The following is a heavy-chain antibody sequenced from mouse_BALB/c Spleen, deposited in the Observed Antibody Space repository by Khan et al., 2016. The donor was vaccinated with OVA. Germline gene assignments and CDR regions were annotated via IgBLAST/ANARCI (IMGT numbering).Heavy chain of an antibody. CDR1: GISITTGNYR. CDR3: ARDGGGFDSYYFDY. CDR2: LYYSGTT. J-gene: IGHJ2*01. D-gene: IGHD2-2*01. V-gene: IGHV3-5*02. Sequence: EVQLQEAGPGLVKPSQTVSLTCTVTGISITTGNYRWSWIRHFPGNKLEWIGYLYYSGTTTYNPSLTSRTTITRDTSKNRFFLEMNSLTTEDTATDYCARDGGGFDSYYFDYWGQGTTLTVSS.